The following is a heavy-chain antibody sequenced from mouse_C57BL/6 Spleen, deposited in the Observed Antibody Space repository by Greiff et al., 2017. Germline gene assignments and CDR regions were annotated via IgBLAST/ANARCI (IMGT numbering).Heavy chain of an antibody. CDR3: ATGGYPAWFAY. Sequence: EVQVVESGPGLVKPSQSLSLTCSVTGYFITSGYYWNWIRQFPGNKLEWMGYISYDGSNNYNPSLKNRISITRDPSKNQFFLKLNSVTTEDTATYYCATGGYPAWFAYWGQGTLVTVSA. CDR2: ISYDGSN. D-gene: IGHD2-2*01. V-gene: IGHV3-6*01. CDR1: GYFITSGYY. J-gene: IGHJ3*01.